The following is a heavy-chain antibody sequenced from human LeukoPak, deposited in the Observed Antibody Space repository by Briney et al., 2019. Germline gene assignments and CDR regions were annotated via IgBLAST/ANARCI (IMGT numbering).Heavy chain of an antibody. D-gene: IGHD2-8*02. V-gene: IGHV3-30*14. J-gene: IGHJ4*02. Sequence: GRSLRLSCAASGFTFSSYAMHWVRQAPGKGLEWVAVISYDGSNKYYADSVKGRFTISRDNSKNTLYLQMNSLRAEDTAVYYCARDRTAGGIDYWGQGTLVTVSS. CDR2: ISYDGSNK. CDR3: ARDRTAGGIDY. CDR1: GFTFSSYA.